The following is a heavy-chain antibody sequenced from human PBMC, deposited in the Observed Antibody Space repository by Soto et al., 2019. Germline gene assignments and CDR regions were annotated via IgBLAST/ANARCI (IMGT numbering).Heavy chain of an antibody. Sequence: GGSLRLFCAASGFTFSSYAMSWVRQAPGKGLEWVSAISGSGGSTYYADSVKGRFTISRDNSKNTLYLQMNSLRAEDTAVYYCANFPIRDSSGWYMVYWGQGTLVTVSS. CDR2: ISGSGGST. J-gene: IGHJ4*02. CDR1: GFTFSSYA. CDR3: ANFPIRDSSGWYMVY. V-gene: IGHV3-23*01. D-gene: IGHD6-19*01.